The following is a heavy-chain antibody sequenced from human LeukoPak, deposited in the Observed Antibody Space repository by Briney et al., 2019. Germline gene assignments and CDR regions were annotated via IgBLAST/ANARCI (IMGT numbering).Heavy chain of an antibody. J-gene: IGHJ4*02. CDR2: IYSGGST. CDR1: GFTVSSNY. CDR3: ARSRSYYDFWSGYYTYYFDY. Sequence: GGSLRLSCAASGFTVSSNYMSWVRQAPGKGLEWVSVIYSGGSTYYADSVKGRFTISRDNSKNTLYLQMYSLRAEDTAVYYCARSRSYYDFWSGYYTYYFDYWGQGTLVTVSS. D-gene: IGHD3-3*01. V-gene: IGHV3-66*02.